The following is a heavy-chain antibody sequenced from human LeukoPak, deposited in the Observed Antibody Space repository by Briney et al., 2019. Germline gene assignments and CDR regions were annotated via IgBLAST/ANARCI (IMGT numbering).Heavy chain of an antibody. CDR2: IYPGDSDT. Sequence: GESLKISCKGSGYSFTGYWIGWVRQMPGKGLEWMGIIYPGDSDTRYSPSFQGQVTISADKSISTAYLQWSSLKASDTAMYYCARLGSDYYYAPNWFDPWGQGTPVTVFS. D-gene: IGHD3-10*01. J-gene: IGHJ5*02. CDR1: GYSFTGYW. V-gene: IGHV5-51*01. CDR3: ARLGSDYYYAPNWFDP.